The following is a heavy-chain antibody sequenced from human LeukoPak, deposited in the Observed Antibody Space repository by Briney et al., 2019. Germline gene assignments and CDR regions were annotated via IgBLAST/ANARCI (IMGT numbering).Heavy chain of an antibody. D-gene: IGHD2-8*01. CDR2: ISGSGGST. V-gene: IGHV3-23*01. CDR3: AKDPSASVYILYHFDY. CDR1: GFTFSSYA. Sequence: GGSLRLSCAASGFTFSSYAMSWVRQAPGKGLEWVSAISGSGGSTYYADSVEGRFTISRDNSKNTLYLQMNSLRAEDTAVYYCAKDPSASVYILYHFDYWGQGTLVTVSS. J-gene: IGHJ4*02.